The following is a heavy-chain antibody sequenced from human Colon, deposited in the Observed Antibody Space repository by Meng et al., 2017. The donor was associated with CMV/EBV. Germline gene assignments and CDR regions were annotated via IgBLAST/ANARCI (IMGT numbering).Heavy chain of an antibody. D-gene: IGHD3-16*01. CDR1: GFTFSTYS. J-gene: IGHJ5*02. V-gene: IGHV3-21*03. CDR3: ARDASDGTIGAAFDP. Sequence: GGSLRLSCVASGFTFSTYSMNWVRQAPGKGLEWVSPLSTSNSYIYYADSVKGRFTISRDNARSSLYLQMNSLTAEDTAVYYCARDASDGTIGAAFDPWGQGTLVTVSS. CDR2: LSTSNSYI.